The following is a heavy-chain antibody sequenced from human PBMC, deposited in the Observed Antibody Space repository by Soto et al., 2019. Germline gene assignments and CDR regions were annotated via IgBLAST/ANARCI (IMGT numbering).Heavy chain of an antibody. CDR3: AREVFRPYGPTGAYYYYGMDV. D-gene: IGHD3-10*01. CDR2: IYYSGST. V-gene: IGHV4-59*01. CDR1: GGSISSYY. J-gene: IGHJ6*02. Sequence: SETLSLTCTVSGGSISSYYWSWIRQPPGKGLECIGYIYYSGSTNYNPSLKSRVTISVDTSKNQFSLKLSSVTAADTAVYYCAREVFRPYGPTGAYYYYGMDVWGQGTTVTVSS.